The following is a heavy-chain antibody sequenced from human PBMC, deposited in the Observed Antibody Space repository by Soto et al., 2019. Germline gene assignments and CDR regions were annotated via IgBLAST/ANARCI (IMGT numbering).Heavy chain of an antibody. CDR2: IIPIFGTA. CDR1: GGTFSSYA. CDR3: ARGTTRIAPAATGY. D-gene: IGHD6-13*01. Sequence: SVKVSCKASGGTFSSYAISWVRQAPGQGLEWMGGIIPIFGTANYAQKFQGRVTITADESTSTAYMELSSLRSEDTAVYYCARGTTRIAPAATGYWGQGTLVTVSS. J-gene: IGHJ4*02. V-gene: IGHV1-69*13.